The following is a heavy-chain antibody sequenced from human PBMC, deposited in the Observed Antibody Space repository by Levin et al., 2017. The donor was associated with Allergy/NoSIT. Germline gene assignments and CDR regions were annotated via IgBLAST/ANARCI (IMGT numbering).Heavy chain of an antibody. CDR3: AREGAFGDFDWFSQE. D-gene: IGHD3-9*01. CDR2: IYTTGST. Sequence: SQTLSLTCTVSGGSISSYSHYWSWIRQPAGKGLEWIGRIYTTGSTTYNPSLKSRVTISVDMSKNQFSLKLSSVTAADTAVYYCAREGAFGDFDWFSQEWGQGTLVTVSS. V-gene: IGHV4-61*02. CDR1: GGSISSYSHY. J-gene: IGHJ4*02.